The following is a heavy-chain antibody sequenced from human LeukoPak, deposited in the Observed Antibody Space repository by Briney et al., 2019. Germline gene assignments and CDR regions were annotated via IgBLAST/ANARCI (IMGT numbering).Heavy chain of an antibody. J-gene: IGHJ4*02. CDR2: INPNSGGT. Sequence: GASVKVSCKASGYTFTGYYMHWVRQAPGQGLEWMGWINPNSGGTNYAQKFQGRVTMTRDTSISTAYMELSRLRSDDTAVYYCARSSIIAAAGPYYFWGQGTLVTVSS. V-gene: IGHV1-2*02. CDR1: GYTFTGYY. D-gene: IGHD6-13*01. CDR3: ARSSIIAAAGPYYF.